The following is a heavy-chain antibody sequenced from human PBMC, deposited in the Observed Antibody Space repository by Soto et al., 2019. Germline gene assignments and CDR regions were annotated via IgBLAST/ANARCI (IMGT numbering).Heavy chain of an antibody. CDR1: GGSFSGYY. CDR2: INHSGST. D-gene: IGHD5-12*01. J-gene: IGHJ4*02. Sequence: ETLSLTCAVYGGSFSGYYWSWIRQPPGKGLEWIGEINHSGSTNYNPSLKSRVTISVDTSKNQFSLKLSSVTAADTAVYYCASFYDLLKLSDYWGQGTLVTVSS. V-gene: IGHV4-34*01. CDR3: ASFYDLLKLSDY.